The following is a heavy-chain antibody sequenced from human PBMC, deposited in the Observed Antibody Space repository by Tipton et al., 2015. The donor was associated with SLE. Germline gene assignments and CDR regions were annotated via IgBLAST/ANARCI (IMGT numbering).Heavy chain of an antibody. CDR1: GFTFGDYA. J-gene: IGHJ4*02. CDR3: TRGDCSGGSCYSNFDY. D-gene: IGHD2-15*01. CDR2: IRSKAYGGTT. V-gene: IGHV3-49*04. Sequence: SLRLSRTASGFTFGDYAMSWVRQAPGKGLEWVGFIRSKAYGGTTEYAASVKGRFTISRDDSKSIAYLQMNSLKTEDTAVYYCTRGDCSGGSCYSNFDYWGQGTLVTVSS.